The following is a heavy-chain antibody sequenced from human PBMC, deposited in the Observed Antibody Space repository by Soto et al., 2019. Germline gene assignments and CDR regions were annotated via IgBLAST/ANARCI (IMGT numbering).Heavy chain of an antibody. CDR3: ARGDDSSGYYGSDWFDP. V-gene: IGHV4-61*01. Sequence: PSETLSLTCTVSADSIRSTSYYWSWIRQPPGKGLEWIGYIYYSGSTNYNPSLKSRVTISVDTSKNQFSLKLSSVTAADTAVYYCARGDDSSGYYGSDWFDPWGQGTLVTVSS. J-gene: IGHJ5*02. D-gene: IGHD3-22*01. CDR1: ADSIRSTSYY. CDR2: IYYSGST.